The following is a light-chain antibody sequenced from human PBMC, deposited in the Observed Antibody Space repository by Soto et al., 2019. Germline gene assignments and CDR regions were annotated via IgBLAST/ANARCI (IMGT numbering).Light chain of an antibody. J-gene: IGKJ5*01. V-gene: IGKV3-15*01. Sequence: EIVMTQSPATLSVPPGERATLSCRASQSVRRNLAWYQQKPGQAPRLLIFGASTRATGIPARFSGSGSGTEFILTISSLQSEDFAVYYCQQYNSWPPITFGQGTRLEIK. CDR2: GAS. CDR1: QSVRRN. CDR3: QQYNSWPPIT.